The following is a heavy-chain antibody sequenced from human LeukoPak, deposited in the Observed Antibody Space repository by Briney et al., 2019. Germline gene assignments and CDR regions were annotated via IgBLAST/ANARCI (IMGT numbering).Heavy chain of an antibody. CDR2: INPNSGGT. D-gene: IGHD3-22*01. V-gene: IGHV1-2*02. CDR3: AREGPYYDSSGCFDY. J-gene: IGHJ4*02. Sequence: ASVKVSCKASGYTFTGYYMHWVRQAPGQGLERMGWINPNSGGTNYAQKFQGRVTMTRDTSISTAYMELSRLRSDDTAVYYCAREGPYYDSSGCFDYWGQGTLVTVSS. CDR1: GYTFTGYY.